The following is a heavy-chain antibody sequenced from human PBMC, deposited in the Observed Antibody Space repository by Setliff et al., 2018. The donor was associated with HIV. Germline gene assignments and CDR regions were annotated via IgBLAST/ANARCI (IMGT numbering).Heavy chain of an antibody. Sequence: GESLKISCKGSGYSFTSYWIGWVRQMPGKGLGWMGIIYPGDSDTRYSPSFQGQVTISADKSISTAYLQWSSLKASDTAMYYCARHGQYGSGSYYNRPFDFWGQGTLVTVSS. D-gene: IGHD3-10*01. CDR1: GYSFTSYW. J-gene: IGHJ4*02. CDR3: ARHGQYGSGSYYNRPFDF. CDR2: IYPGDSDT. V-gene: IGHV5-51*01.